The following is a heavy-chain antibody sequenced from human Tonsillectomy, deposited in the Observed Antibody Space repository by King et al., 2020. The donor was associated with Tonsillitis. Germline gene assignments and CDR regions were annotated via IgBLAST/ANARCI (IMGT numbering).Heavy chain of an antibody. CDR3: AKAVGGVLLWFGEIEDY. V-gene: IGHV3-23*04. D-gene: IGHD3-10*01. CDR1: GFTFSSYA. Sequence: VQLVESGGGLVQPGGSLRLSCAASGFTFSSYAMSWVRQAPGKGPEWVSAISGSGGSTYYADSVKGRFTISRDNSKNTLYLQMNSLRAEDTAVYYCAKAVGGVLLWFGEIEDYWGQGTLVTVSS. CDR2: ISGSGGST. J-gene: IGHJ4*02.